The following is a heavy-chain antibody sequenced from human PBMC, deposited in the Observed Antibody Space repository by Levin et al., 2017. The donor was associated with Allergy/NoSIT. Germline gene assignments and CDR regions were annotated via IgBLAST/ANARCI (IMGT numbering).Heavy chain of an antibody. V-gene: IGHV3-33*03. D-gene: IGHD3-16*01. CDR2: SWNDGSKK. CDR3: VRSSYGYPFDH. J-gene: IGHJ4*02. CDR1: GFTFTYYG. Sequence: GESLKISCAASGFTFTYYGLHWVRQAPGKGLEWVAVSWNDGSKKYYADSVKGRFTISRDNSKNTLYLQISSLRVDDTAVYYCVRSSYGYPFDHWGQGTLVTVSS.